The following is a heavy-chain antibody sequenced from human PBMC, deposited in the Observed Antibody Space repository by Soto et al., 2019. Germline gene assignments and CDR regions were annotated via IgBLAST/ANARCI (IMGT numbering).Heavy chain of an antibody. J-gene: IGHJ6*02. CDR2: IYPGDSDT. D-gene: IGHD3-10*01. Sequence: GESLKISCKGSGYSFTSYWIGWVRQMPGKGLEWMGIIYPGDSDTRYSPSFQGQVTISADKSISTAYLQWSSLKASDTAMYYCARVSNVPVRGVIPKPSYGMDVWGQGTTVTVSS. V-gene: IGHV5-51*01. CDR3: ARVSNVPVRGVIPKPSYGMDV. CDR1: GYSFTSYW.